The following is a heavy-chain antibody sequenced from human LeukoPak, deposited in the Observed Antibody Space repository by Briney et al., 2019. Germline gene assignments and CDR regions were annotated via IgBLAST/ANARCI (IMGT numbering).Heavy chain of an antibody. J-gene: IGHJ3*02. CDR2: INHSGST. CDR3: ARHDYYDSSGYSATDAFDI. CDR1: GGSFSGYY. D-gene: IGHD3-22*01. V-gene: IGHV4-34*01. Sequence: SETLSLTCAVYGGSFSGYYWSWIRQPPGKGLEWIGEINHSGSTNYNPSLKSRVTISVDTSKNQFSLKLSSVTAADTAVYYCARHDYYDSSGYSATDAFDIWDQGTMVTVSS.